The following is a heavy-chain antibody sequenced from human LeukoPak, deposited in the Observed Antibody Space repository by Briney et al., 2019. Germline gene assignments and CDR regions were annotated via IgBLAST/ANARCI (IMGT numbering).Heavy chain of an antibody. D-gene: IGHD3-10*02. CDR2: IYSDATT. CDR1: GFTVSTNY. CDR3: ARMLGGGYTGLFDS. V-gene: IGHV3-53*01. J-gene: IGHJ4*02. Sequence: HPGGSLRLSCAASGFTVSTNYVSWVRQAPGKGLEWVSIIYSDATTSYADSVRGRFTISRDNSKNTVYLQMNSLSGDDTAVYFCARMLGGGYTGLFDSWGQGTLVTVSS.